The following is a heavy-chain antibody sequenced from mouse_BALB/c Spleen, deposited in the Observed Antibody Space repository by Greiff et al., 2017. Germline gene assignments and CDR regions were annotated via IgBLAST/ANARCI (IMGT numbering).Heavy chain of an antibody. J-gene: IGHJ3*01. Sequence: VQLQQSGPGLVAPSQSLSITCTVSGFSLTSYGVHWVRQPPGKGLEWLGVIWAGGSTNYNSALMSRLSISKDNSKSQVFLKMNSLQTDDAAMYYCAREAYYRYDGAWFAYWGQGTLVTVSA. CDR2: IWAGGST. CDR3: AREAYYRYDGAWFAY. CDR1: GFSLTSYG. V-gene: IGHV2-9*02. D-gene: IGHD2-14*01.